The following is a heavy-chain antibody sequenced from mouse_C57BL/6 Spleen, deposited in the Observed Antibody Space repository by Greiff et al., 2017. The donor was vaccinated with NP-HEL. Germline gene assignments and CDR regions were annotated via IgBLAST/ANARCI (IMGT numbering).Heavy chain of an antibody. V-gene: IGHV14-4*01. CDR3: TTLITTVVADY. D-gene: IGHD1-1*01. CDR2: IDPENGDT. CDR1: GFNIKDDY. J-gene: IGHJ2*01. Sequence: VQLQQYGAELVRPGASVKLSCTASGFNIKDDYMHWVKQRPEQGLEWIGWIDPENGDTEYASKFQGKATITADTSSNTAYLQLSSLTSEDTAVYYCTTLITTVVADYWGQGTTLTVSS.